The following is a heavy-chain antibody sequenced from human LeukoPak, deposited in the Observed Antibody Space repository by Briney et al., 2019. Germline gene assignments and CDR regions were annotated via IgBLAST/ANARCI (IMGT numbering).Heavy chain of an antibody. CDR1: GFTFSSYW. V-gene: IGHV3-7*03. D-gene: IGHD1-26*01. J-gene: IGHJ4*02. CDR2: IKQDGSEK. Sequence: GGSLRLSCAASGFTFSSYWMSWVRQAPGKGLEWVANIKQDGSEKYYVDSVKGRFTISRDNSKNTLYLQMNSLRAEDTAVYYCAGGGGVGAKYWGQGTLVTVSS. CDR3: AGGGGVGAKY.